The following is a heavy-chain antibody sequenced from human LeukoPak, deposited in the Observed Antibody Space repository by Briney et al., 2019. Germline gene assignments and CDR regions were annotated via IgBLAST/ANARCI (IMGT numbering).Heavy chain of an antibody. CDR3: ARERGIAAAAAFDY. V-gene: IGHV3-33*01. J-gene: IGHJ4*02. CDR2: IWYDGSNK. Sequence: GGSLRLSCAASGFTFSSYGMHWVRQAPGKGLEWVAVIWYDGSNKYYADSVKGRFTISGDNSKNTLYLQMNSLRAEDTAEYYCARERGIAAAAAFDYWGQGTLVTVSS. CDR1: GFTFSSYG. D-gene: IGHD6-13*01.